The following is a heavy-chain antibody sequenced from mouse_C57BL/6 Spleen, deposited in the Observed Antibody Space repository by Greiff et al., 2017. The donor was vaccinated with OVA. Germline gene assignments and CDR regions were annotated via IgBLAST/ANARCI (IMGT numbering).Heavy chain of an antibody. V-gene: IGHV1-15*01. D-gene: IGHD2-4*01. J-gene: IGHJ3*01. CDR2: IDPETGGT. CDR3: TRPLYDYTWFAY. CDR1: GYTFTDYE. Sequence: VQLQQSGAELVRPGASVTLSCKASGYTFTDYEMHWVKQTPVHGLEWIGAIDPETGGTAYNQKFKGKAILTADKSSSTAYMELRSLTSEDSAVDYGTRPLYDYTWFAYWGQGTLVTVSA.